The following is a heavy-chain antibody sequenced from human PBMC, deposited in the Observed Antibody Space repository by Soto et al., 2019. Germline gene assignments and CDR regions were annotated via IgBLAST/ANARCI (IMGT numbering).Heavy chain of an antibody. Sequence: QITLKESGPTLVKPTQTLTLTCTFSGLSLSTTGVGVGWIRQPPGKALEWLALIYWDDDKRYSPSLKSRLTITKDTSKNQVVLTMTNMAPVDTATYYCVQSRCGGDGLQSYSSHSYYGLDVWGQGTTVTVSS. V-gene: IGHV2-5*02. D-gene: IGHD2-21*02. CDR3: VQSRCGGDGLQSYSSHSYYGLDV. CDR2: IYWDDDK. CDR1: GLSLSTTGVG. J-gene: IGHJ6*02.